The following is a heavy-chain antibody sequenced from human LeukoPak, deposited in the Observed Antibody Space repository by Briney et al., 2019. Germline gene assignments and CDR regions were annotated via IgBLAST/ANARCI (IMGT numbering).Heavy chain of an antibody. CDR3: ARGALGVFDY. Sequence: GGSLRLSCAASGFTFSSYAMHWVRQAPGKGPEWVAVISYDGRNKYYADSVKGRFTISRDNSKNTLYLQMNSLRAEDTAVYYCARGALGVFDYWGQGTLVTVSS. V-gene: IGHV3-30*04. CDR1: GFTFSSYA. J-gene: IGHJ4*02. D-gene: IGHD3-16*01. CDR2: ISYDGRNK.